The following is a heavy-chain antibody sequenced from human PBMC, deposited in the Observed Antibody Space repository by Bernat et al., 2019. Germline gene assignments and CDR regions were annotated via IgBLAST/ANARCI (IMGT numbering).Heavy chain of an antibody. D-gene: IGHD3-3*01. J-gene: IGHJ4*02. V-gene: IGHV3-30-3*01. CDR2: ISYDGSNK. Sequence: QVQLVESGGGVVQPGRSLRLSCEVSGFTFSSYAMHWVRQAPGKGLEWVAVISYDGSNKYYADSVKGRFTISRENSKNTLYLQMNSLRAEETAVYYCARGIGYYDFWSGYYPLDYWGQGTLVTVSS. CDR1: GFTFSSYA. CDR3: ARGIGYYDFWSGYYPLDY.